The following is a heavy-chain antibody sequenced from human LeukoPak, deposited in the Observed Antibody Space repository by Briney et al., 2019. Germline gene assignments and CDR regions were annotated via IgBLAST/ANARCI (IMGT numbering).Heavy chain of an antibody. D-gene: IGHD3-22*01. CDR3: ARHGPSCCDGSGYYRTPGSGYFDY. CDR2: IYPDDSDT. Sequence: GESLKISCKGSGYSFASYWIGWVRQMPGKGLEWMGIIYPDDSDTRYSPSFQGQVTISADKSISTAYVHWSTLTASDTDMYYCARHGPSCCDGSGYYRTPGSGYFDYWGQGTLVTVSS. J-gene: IGHJ4*02. V-gene: IGHV5-51*01. CDR1: GYSFASYW.